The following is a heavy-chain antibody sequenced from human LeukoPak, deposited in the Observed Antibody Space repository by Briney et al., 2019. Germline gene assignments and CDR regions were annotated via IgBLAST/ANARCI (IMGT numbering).Heavy chain of an antibody. CDR1: GFDLSTYE. CDR2: ITISGHTK. V-gene: IGHV3-48*03. J-gene: IGHJ5*02. CDR3: ARGDPHADL. Sequence: GGSLRLSCAASGFDLSTYEMNWVRQAPGKGLEWIADITISGHTKNYADSVKGRFTISRDNARTSLYLQMNSLRVGDTGVYYCARGDPHADLWGQGTLVTVSS.